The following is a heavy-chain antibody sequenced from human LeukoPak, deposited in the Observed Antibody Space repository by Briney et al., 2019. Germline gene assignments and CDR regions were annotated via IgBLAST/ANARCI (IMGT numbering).Heavy chain of an antibody. V-gene: IGHV3-11*05. D-gene: IGHD3-22*01. J-gene: IGHJ3*02. Sequence: GGSLRLSCAASGFTFSDYYMSWIRQAPGKGLEWVSYISSSSSYTNYADSVKGRFTISRDNAKNSLYLQMNSLRAEDTAVYYCARGAYYYDSSRSGAFDIWGQGTMVIVSS. CDR1: GFTFSDYY. CDR3: ARGAYYYDSSRSGAFDI. CDR2: ISSSSSYT.